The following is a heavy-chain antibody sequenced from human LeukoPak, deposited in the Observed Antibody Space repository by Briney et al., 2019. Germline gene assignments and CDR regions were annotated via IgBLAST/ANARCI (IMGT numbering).Heavy chain of an antibody. CDR3: ARVREDYGDYPLEGAFDI. CDR2: ISTSTGDT. V-gene: IGHV1-18*01. D-gene: IGHD4-17*01. J-gene: IGHJ3*02. Sequence: ASVKVSCKTSGYSFILYGISWVRQAPGQGPEWMGWISTSTGDTKYTQKFQGRVTLTTDTSTSTAYMELSRLRSDDTAVYYCARVREDYGDYPLEGAFDIWGQGTIVTVSS. CDR1: GYSFILYG.